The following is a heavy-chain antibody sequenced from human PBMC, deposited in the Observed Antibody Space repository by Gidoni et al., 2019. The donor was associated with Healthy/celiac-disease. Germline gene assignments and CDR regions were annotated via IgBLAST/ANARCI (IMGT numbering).Heavy chain of an antibody. CDR2: ISYDGSNK. CDR1: GFTFSSYA. D-gene: IGHD3-10*01. CDR3: ASLYGSGSYWGYYYYYYGMDV. J-gene: IGHJ6*02. Sequence: QVQLVESGGGVVQPGRSLRLSCAASGFTFSSYAMHWVRQAPGKGLEWVAVISYDGSNKYYADSVKGRFTISRDNSKNTLYLQMNSLRAEDTAVYYCASLYGSGSYWGYYYYYYGMDVWGQGTTVTVSS. V-gene: IGHV3-30-3*01.